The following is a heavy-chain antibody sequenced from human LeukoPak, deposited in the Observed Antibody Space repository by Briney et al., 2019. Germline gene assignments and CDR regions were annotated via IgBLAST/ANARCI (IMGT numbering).Heavy chain of an antibody. V-gene: IGHV3-30*18. CDR2: ISYDGSNK. CDR3: AKDQNEPRKIGLNYGDAPDC. J-gene: IGHJ4*02. D-gene: IGHD4-17*01. CDR1: GFTFSSYG. Sequence: GGSLRLSCAASGFTFSSYGMHWVREAPGKGREGGAVISYDGSNKYYADSVKGRFTISRDNSKNTLYLQMNSLRAEDTAVYYCAKDQNEPRKIGLNYGDAPDCWGQGTLVTVSS.